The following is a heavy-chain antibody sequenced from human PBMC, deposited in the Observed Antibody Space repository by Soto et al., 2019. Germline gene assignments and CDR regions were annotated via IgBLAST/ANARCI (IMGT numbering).Heavy chain of an antibody. CDR2: IIPIFGTT. D-gene: IGHD2-15*01. J-gene: IGHJ2*01. V-gene: IGHV1-69*12. CDR3: ARVVTVVKSFHYWYFDL. CDR1: GGTFSSYA. Sequence: QVQLVQSGAEVKKPGSSVKVSCKASGGTFSSYAISWVRQAPGQGLEWMGGIIPIFGTTNYAQKFQGRVTMPADESTSTAYMELSSLRSEDTAVYYCARVVTVVKSFHYWYFDLWGRGTLVTVSS.